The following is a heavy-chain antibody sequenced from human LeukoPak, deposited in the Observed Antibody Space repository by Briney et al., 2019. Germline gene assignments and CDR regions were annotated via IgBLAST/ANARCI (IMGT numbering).Heavy chain of an antibody. V-gene: IGHV3-23*01. J-gene: IGHJ4*02. CDR2: VSGSGGST. CDR3: AKADYSGSFHFDY. Sequence: PGGSLRLSCAASGFTFSSYAMSWVRQAPGKGLEWVSAVSGSGGSTYYADSVKGRFTISRDNSKNTLYLQMNSLRAEDTAVYYCAKADYSGSFHFDYWGQGTLVTVSS. D-gene: IGHD1-26*01. CDR1: GFTFSSYA.